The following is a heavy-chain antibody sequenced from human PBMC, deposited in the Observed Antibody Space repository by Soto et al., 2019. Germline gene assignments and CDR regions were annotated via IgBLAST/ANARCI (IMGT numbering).Heavy chain of an antibody. CDR2: IYYSGNT. CDR3: ARHGAGGGNYSGWYECLHYYYHYGMDV. J-gene: IGHJ6*02. Sequence: SETLSLTCTVSGGSISSGSYYWGWIRQPPGKGLEWIGSIYYSGNTYYNPSLKSRVTIPVDTSKNQFSLKLSSVTAADTAVYYCARHGAGGGNYSGWYECLHYYYHYGMDVWGQGTTVTVSS. CDR1: GGSISSGSYY. D-gene: IGHD6-19*01. V-gene: IGHV4-39*01.